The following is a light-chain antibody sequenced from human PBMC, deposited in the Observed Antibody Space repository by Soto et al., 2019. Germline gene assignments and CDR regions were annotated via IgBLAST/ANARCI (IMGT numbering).Light chain of an antibody. CDR3: QTWGTGIQV. J-gene: IGLJ2*01. Sequence: QPVLTQSPSASASLGASVKLTCTLSSGHSSYAIAWHQQQPEKGPRYLMKLNSDGSHSKGDGIPDRFSGSSSGAERYLTSSSLQSEDEADCYCQTWGTGIQVFGGGTKLTVL. CDR1: SGHSSYA. V-gene: IGLV4-69*01. CDR2: LNSDGSH.